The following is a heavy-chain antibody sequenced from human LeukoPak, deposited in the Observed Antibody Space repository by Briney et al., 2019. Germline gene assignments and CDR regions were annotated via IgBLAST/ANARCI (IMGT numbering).Heavy chain of an antibody. CDR3: ARLSSIIVPAAYLDF. CDR1: GFTFSSYS. D-gene: IGHD2-2*01. V-gene: IGHV4-59*08. J-gene: IGHJ4*02. CDR2: IYYSGTT. Sequence: PGGSLRLSCAASGFTFSSYSMSWVRQAPGKGRDWIGYIYYSGTTYYNPSLKSRVTISLDTSRNQFSLKLNSVTAADTAVYYCARLSSIIVPAAYLDFWGQGTLVTVSS.